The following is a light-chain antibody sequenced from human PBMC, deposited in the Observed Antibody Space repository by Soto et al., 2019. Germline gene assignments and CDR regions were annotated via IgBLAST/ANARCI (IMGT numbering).Light chain of an antibody. Sequence: DSHFTQCPSSHSASVGDRVTITFRASQGIRNDLAWFQQKPGKAPKRLIYAASNLQSGVPSRFSGSGSGTEFTLTISSLQPEDFATYLCLQHNNYPQTFGQGTKVDIK. J-gene: IGKJ1*01. V-gene: IGKV1-17*01. CDR3: LQHNNYPQT. CDR2: AAS. CDR1: QGIRND.